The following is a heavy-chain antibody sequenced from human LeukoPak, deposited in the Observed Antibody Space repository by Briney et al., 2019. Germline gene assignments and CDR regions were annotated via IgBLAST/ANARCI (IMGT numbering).Heavy chain of an antibody. Sequence: PGGSLRLSCTASGFSFSGHWMHWARQLPGKGLVWVSRTSPTGSTTSYADSVKGRFTISRDQSNNTLHLQMKSLRVEDTAVYYCARADVTMLRGVPFYYYGLDVWGQGTTVTVSS. V-gene: IGHV3-74*01. J-gene: IGHJ6*02. CDR3: ARADVTMLRGVPFYYYGLDV. CDR2: TSPTGSTT. CDR1: GFSFSGHW. D-gene: IGHD3-10*01.